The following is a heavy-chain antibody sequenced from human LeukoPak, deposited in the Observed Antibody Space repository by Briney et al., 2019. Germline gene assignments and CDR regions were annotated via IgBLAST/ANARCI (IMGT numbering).Heavy chain of an antibody. CDR1: GYSFTNYW. CDR3: VRTPTCSSGSCYPNWFDS. Sequence: GESLKISCKGSGYSFTNYWIVWVRQMPGKGLDWMAIVYPGDSRTKYNPSFQGQVTISADKSSSTAYLQWISLRASDTAIYYCVRTPTCSSGSCYPNWFDSWGQGTLVTVSS. CDR2: VYPGDSRT. D-gene: IGHD2-15*01. J-gene: IGHJ5*01. V-gene: IGHV5-51*01.